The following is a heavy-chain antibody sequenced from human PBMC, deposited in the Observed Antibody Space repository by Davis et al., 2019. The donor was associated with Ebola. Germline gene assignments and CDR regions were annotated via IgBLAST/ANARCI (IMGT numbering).Heavy chain of an antibody. Sequence: AASAQVSCKASAYTFTSYYMHWVRQAPGQGLEWMGIINPSGGSTSYAQKFQGRVTMTRDTSTSTVYMELSSLRSEDTAVYYCAREHIVVVTAIEDYYNYGMDVWGKGTTVTVSS. CDR1: AYTFTSYY. CDR2: INPSGGST. J-gene: IGHJ6*04. D-gene: IGHD2-21*02. V-gene: IGHV1-46*01. CDR3: AREHIVVVTAIEDYYNYGMDV.